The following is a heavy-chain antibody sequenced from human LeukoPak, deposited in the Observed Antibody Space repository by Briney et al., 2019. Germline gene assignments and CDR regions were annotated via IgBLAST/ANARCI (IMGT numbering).Heavy chain of an antibody. Sequence: GESLKISCKGSGYSFTSYWIGWVRQMPGKGLEWMGIIYPGDSDTRYSPSFQGQVTISADKSISTAYLQWSSLKASDTAMYYCARSMNDFWSGYYMPFDYWGQGTLVTVSS. D-gene: IGHD3-3*01. V-gene: IGHV5-51*01. J-gene: IGHJ4*02. CDR2: IYPGDSDT. CDR3: ARSMNDFWSGYYMPFDY. CDR1: GYSFTSYW.